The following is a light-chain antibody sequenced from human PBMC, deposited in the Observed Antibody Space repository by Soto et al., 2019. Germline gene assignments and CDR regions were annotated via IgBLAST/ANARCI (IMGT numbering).Light chain of an antibody. V-gene: IGKV2-28*01. CDR1: QSLLHSNGYNY. CDR2: LGS. CDR3: MQALQTPGT. J-gene: IGKJ4*01. Sequence: DIVMTQSPLSLPVTPGEPASISCRSSQSLLHSNGYNYLDWYLQTPGQSPQLLIYLGSNRASGVPDRFSGSGSGTDFTLKISRVEAEDVGVYYFMQALQTPGTFGGGTQVAIK.